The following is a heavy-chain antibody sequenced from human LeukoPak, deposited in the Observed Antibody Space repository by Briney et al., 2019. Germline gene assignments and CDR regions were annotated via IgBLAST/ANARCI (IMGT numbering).Heavy chain of an antibody. V-gene: IGHV1-18*01. CDR1: GYTFTSYG. CDR2: ISAYNGNT. J-gene: IGHJ4*02. D-gene: IGHD2-15*01. Sequence: VASVKVSCKASGYTFTSYGISWVRQAPGQGLEWMGWISAYNGNTNYAQELQGRVTMTTDTSTSTAYMELRSLRSDDTAVYYCARVPRRRYCSGGSCYPGGDYWGQGTLVTVSS. CDR3: ARVPRRRYCSGGSCYPGGDY.